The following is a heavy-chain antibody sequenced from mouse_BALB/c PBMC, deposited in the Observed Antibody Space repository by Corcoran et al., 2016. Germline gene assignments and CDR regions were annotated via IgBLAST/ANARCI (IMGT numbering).Heavy chain of an antibody. CDR3: ARYYYGNYYAMDY. Sequence: QIQLVQSGPELKKPGETVKISCKASGYTFTNYGMNWVKQAPGKGLKWMGWINTYTGEPTYADDFKGRFAFSLETSASTASLQINNLNNEDTATYFCARYYYGNYYAMDYWGQGTSVTVSS. CDR2: INTYTGEP. J-gene: IGHJ4*01. CDR1: GYTFTNYG. D-gene: IGHD2-1*01. V-gene: IGHV9-3-1*01.